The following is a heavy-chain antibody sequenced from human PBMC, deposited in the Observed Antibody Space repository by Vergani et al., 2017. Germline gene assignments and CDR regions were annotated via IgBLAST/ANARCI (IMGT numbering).Heavy chain of an antibody. Sequence: QVQVVQSGAEVKTSGASVKVSCKTSGYTFSYYYMHWVRQAPGQGLEWMGIINPSGGHTNYAQKFQGRVTMTRDTSTSTVYMELSSLRSEDTAIYYCAGGDYCNLTGYRDWGQGTLVTVSA. V-gene: IGHV1-46*03. CDR3: AGGDYCNLTGYRD. D-gene: IGHD3-9*01. CDR2: INPSGGHT. J-gene: IGHJ4*02. CDR1: GYTFSYYY.